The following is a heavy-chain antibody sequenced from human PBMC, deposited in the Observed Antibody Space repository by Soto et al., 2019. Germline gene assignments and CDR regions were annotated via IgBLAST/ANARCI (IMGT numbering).Heavy chain of an antibody. J-gene: IGHJ4*02. D-gene: IGHD3-9*01. Sequence: QITLKESGHTLVKPTQTLTLTCTFPGLSLSTSGVAVGWIRQPPGKVLQWLAMIYWDDDERYGSSLRNRLTLTKDTAHNKVVLTMTNLDPGDTATYYCAHILTGSPIDYWGQGTLVTGSS. CDR1: GLSLSTSGVA. CDR2: IYWDDDE. CDR3: AHILTGSPIDY. V-gene: IGHV2-5*05.